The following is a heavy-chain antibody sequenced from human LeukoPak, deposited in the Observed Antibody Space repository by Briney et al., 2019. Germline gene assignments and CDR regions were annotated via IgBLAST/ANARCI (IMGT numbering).Heavy chain of an antibody. CDR2: IYYSGST. D-gene: IGHD2/OR15-2a*01. J-gene: IGHJ5*02. CDR1: GGSISSSNYY. V-gene: IGHV4-39*02. CDR3: ARDLPFLGWFDP. Sequence: SETLSLTCTVSGGSISSSNYYWGWIRQPPGKGLEWIGTIYYSGSTYYNPSLKSRITISVDTSKNQFSLKLSSVTAADTAVYYCARDLPFLGWFDPWGQGTLVTVSS.